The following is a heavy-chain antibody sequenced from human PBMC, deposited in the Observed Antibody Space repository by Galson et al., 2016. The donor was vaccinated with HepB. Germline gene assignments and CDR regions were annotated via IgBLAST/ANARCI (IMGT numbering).Heavy chain of an antibody. CDR3: ARAGLPPYYYYGRDV. J-gene: IGHJ6*02. D-gene: IGHD4-11*01. CDR2: INPSGGST. CDR1: GYTFTSYY. Sequence: SVKVSCKASGYTFTSYYMYWVRQAPGRGLEWMGIINPSGGSTSYPQKFQGRVTMTRDTSTSTVYMELSSLRSEDTAVYYCARAGLPPYYYYGRDVWGQGTTVTVSS. V-gene: IGHV1-46*01.